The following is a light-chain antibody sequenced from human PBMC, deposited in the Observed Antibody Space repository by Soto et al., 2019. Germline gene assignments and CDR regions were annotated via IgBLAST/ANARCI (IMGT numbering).Light chain of an antibody. J-gene: IGLJ1*01. CDR2: EDD. CDR1: KNDVGFYKY. CDR3: CSYAGSSTYV. V-gene: IGLV2-23*01. Sequence: LTQPASVSGSPGQSITLSCTGTKNDVGFYKYVSWYQRHPGSAPTLLIFEDDQRPSGVSSRFSASKSGNTASLTISGLQAEDEAEYTCCSYAGSSTYVFGSGTKVTVL.